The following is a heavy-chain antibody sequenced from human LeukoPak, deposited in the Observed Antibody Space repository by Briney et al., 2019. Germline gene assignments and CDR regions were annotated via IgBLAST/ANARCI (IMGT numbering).Heavy chain of an antibody. D-gene: IGHD6-19*01. V-gene: IGHV1-69*13. CDR1: GGTFSSYA. CDR2: IIPIFGTA. J-gene: IGHJ4*02. Sequence: SVKVSCKASGGTFSSYAISWVRQAPGQGLEWMGGIIPIFGTANYAQKFQGRVTITADESTSTAYMELSSLRSGDTAVYYCAREQYGSSGFIDYWGQGTLVTVSS. CDR3: AREQYGSSGFIDY.